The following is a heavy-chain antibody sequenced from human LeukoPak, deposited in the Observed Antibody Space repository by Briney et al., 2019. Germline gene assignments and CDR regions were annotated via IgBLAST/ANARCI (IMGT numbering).Heavy chain of an antibody. J-gene: IGHJ4*02. CDR2: INAGNGNT. CDR3: ARCGYGDYEAADY. V-gene: IGHV1-3*01. CDR1: GYTFTSYA. Sequence: ASVKVSCKASGYTFTSYAMHWVRQAPGQRLEWMGWINAGNGNTKYSQKFQGRVTITRDTSASTAYMELSSLRSEDAAVYYCARCGYGDYEAADYWGQGTLVTVSS. D-gene: IGHD4-17*01.